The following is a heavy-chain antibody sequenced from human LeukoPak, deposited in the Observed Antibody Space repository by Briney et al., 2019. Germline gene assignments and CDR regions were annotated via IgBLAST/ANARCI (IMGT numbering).Heavy chain of an antibody. J-gene: IGHJ5*01. CDR1: GYTFSSYA. D-gene: IGHD5-12*01. CDR2: ISGSGGST. V-gene: IGHV3-23*01. Sequence: GGSLRLSCAASGYTFSSYAMSWVRQAPGKGLEWVSAISGSGGSTYYADSVKGRFTISRDNSKNTLYLQMNSLRAEDTAVYYCAKDPSPPLHIVATIRVLNWFDPWGQGTTVTVSS. CDR3: AKDPSPPLHIVATIRVLNWFDP.